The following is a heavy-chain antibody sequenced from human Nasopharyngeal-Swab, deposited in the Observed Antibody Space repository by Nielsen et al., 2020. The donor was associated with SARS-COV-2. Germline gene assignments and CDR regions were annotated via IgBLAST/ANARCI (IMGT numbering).Heavy chain of an antibody. Sequence: RQAPGKGLEWIGEISHSGTSKYNPALKSRVTISVDTSKNQVSLKLRSVTAADRGVYYCARGGPPGHYYHYYSLDVWGQGTTVTVSS. J-gene: IGHJ6*02. CDR2: ISHSGTS. D-gene: IGHD1-14*01. CDR3: ARGGPPGHYYHYYSLDV. V-gene: IGHV4-34*01.